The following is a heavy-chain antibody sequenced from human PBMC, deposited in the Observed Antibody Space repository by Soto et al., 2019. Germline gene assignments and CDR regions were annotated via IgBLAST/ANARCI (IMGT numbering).Heavy chain of an antibody. CDR1: GDSMSSSDYY. CDR3: ARHPVYCTNGVCLYNWFDP. D-gene: IGHD2-8*01. CDR2: IYYSGST. V-gene: IGHV4-39*01. J-gene: IGHJ5*02. Sequence: PSETLSLTCAVSGDSMSSSDYYWGWIRQPPGKGLEWIGSIYYSGSTYYNPSLKSRVTISVDTSKNQFSLKLSSVTAADTAVYYCARHPVYCTNGVCLYNWFDPWGQGTLVTVSS.